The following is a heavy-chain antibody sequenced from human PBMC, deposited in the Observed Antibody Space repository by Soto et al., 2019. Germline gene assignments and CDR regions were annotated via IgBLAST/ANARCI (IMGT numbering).Heavy chain of an antibody. CDR1: GGSISSSSDY. D-gene: IGHD5-12*01. Sequence: QLQLQESGPGLVKPSETLSLTCTVSGGSISSSSDYWGWIRQPPGKGLEWIGSISYSGRTYYNPSLKSRVPISVDQSKSQFSRKPRSVTAADTAVYYCASLLIVATTPGAVDIWGQGTMVTVSS. J-gene: IGHJ3*02. CDR3: ASLLIVATTPGAVDI. CDR2: ISYSGRT. V-gene: IGHV4-39*01.